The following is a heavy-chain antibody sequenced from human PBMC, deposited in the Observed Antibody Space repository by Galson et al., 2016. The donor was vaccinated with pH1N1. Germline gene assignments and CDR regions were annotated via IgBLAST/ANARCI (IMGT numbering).Heavy chain of an antibody. D-gene: IGHD5-12*01. CDR1: GFTFSSYP. Sequence: LRLSCAASGFTFSSYPIHWVRQPPGKGLEWVAVISDDGSKKYYADSVGGRFTISRDNSKSTLYLQMNSLRAEDTAVYYCARAVFYDVDLVDYYFDYWRQGTLVTVSS. J-gene: IGHJ4*02. CDR3: ARAVFYDVDLVDYYFDY. CDR2: ISDDGSKK. V-gene: IGHV3-30*04.